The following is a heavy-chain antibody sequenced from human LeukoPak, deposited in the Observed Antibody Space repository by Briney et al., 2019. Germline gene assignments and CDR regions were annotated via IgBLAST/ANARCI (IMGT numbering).Heavy chain of an antibody. Sequence: GGSLRLSCAASGFTFSSYSMNWVRQAPGKGLEWVSSISSSGSYIYYADSVKGRFTISRDNAKNSLYLQMNSLRAEDTAVYYCARGSSRAGDWFDPGGQGTLVTVSS. D-gene: IGHD1-26*01. CDR1: GFTFSSYS. CDR2: ISSSGSYI. V-gene: IGHV3-21*04. J-gene: IGHJ5*02. CDR3: ARGSSRAGDWFDP.